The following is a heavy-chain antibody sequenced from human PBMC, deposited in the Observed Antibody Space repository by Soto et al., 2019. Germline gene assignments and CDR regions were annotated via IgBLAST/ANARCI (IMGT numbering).Heavy chain of an antibody. CDR3: ASPAQPKGFGMQEYFQH. J-gene: IGHJ1*01. CDR2: INPNSGGT. Sequence: ASVKVSCKASGYTFTGYYMHWVRQAPGQGLEWMGWINPNSGGTNYAQKFQGRVTMTRDTSISTAYMELSRLRSDDTAVYYCASPAQPKGFGMQEYFQHWGQGTLVTVSS. V-gene: IGHV1-2*02. D-gene: IGHD2-8*01. CDR1: GYTFTGYY.